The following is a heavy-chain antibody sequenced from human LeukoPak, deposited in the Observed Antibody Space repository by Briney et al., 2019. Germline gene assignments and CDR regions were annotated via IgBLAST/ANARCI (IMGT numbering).Heavy chain of an antibody. CDR1: GGSISSYY. D-gene: IGHD3-3*01. V-gene: IGHV4-4*07. Sequence: SETLSLTCTVSGGSISSYYWSWIRQPAGKGLEWIGRIYTSGSTNYNPSLKSRVTMSVDTSKNQFSLKLSSVTAADTAVYYCAREGPLYYDFWSGPFDPWGQGTLVTVSS. CDR3: AREGPLYYDFWSGPFDP. CDR2: IYTSGST. J-gene: IGHJ5*02.